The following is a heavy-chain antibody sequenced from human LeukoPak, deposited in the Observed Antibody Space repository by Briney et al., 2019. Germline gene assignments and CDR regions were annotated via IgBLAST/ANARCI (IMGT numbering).Heavy chain of an antibody. J-gene: IGHJ4*02. CDR3: ARLTTVVTPVGVQDDY. CDR2: INHSGST. CDR1: GGSFSGYY. D-gene: IGHD4-23*01. Sequence: SETLSLTCTVYGGSFSGYYWSWIRQPPGKGLEWIGEINHSGSTNYNPSLKSRVTISVDTSKNQFSLKLSSVTAADTAVYYCARLTTVVTPVGVQDDYWGQGTLVTVSS. V-gene: IGHV4-34*01.